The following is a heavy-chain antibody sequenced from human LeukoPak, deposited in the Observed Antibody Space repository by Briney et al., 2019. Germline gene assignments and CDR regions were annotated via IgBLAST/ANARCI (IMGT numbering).Heavy chain of an antibody. Sequence: GGSLRLSCAASGFTFSSYAMHWVRQAPGKGLEWVAVISYDGSNKYYADSVKGRSTISRDNSKNTLYLQMNSLRAEDTAVYYCSRDRRRGIFGVVIISGMDVWGQGTTVTVSS. CDR1: GFTFSSYA. J-gene: IGHJ6*02. CDR2: ISYDGSNK. D-gene: IGHD3-3*01. V-gene: IGHV3-30-3*01. CDR3: SRDRRRGIFGVVIISGMDV.